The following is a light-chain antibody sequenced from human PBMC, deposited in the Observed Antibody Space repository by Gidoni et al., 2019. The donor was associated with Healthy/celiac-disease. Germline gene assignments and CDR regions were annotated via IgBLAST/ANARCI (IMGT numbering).Light chain of an antibody. CDR1: QSVSSN. V-gene: IGKV3-15*01. Sequence: EIVMTQYPATLSVSPGERATLSCRASQSVSSNLAWYQQKPGQAPRLLIYGASTRATGIPARFSGSGSGTEFTLTISSLQSEDFAVYYCQQYNNWPPWTFCQGTKVEIK. CDR3: QQYNNWPPWT. CDR2: GAS. J-gene: IGKJ1*01.